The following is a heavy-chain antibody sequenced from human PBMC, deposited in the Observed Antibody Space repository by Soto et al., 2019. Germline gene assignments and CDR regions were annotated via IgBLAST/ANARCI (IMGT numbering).Heavy chain of an antibody. CDR2: IMFDGSTA. V-gene: IGHV3-33*01. Sequence: PGGSLRLSCKSAGVVCITFRMRLVRRAPGKGLEWLATIMFDGSTARYAESVRGRFKISRDNSMNTLYLQLDRLRVEDTAVYYFLRDRPHPASLTGYFDTWGQGKPVTVSS. J-gene: IGHJ5*02. CDR3: LRDRPHPASLTGYFDT. D-gene: IGHD3-9*01. CDR1: GVVCITFR.